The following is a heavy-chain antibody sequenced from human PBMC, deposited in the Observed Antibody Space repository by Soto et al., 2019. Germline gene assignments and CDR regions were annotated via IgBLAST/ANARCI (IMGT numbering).Heavy chain of an antibody. CDR3: VVVGAKGFDY. Sequence: GASVKVSCKASGYTFTGYYIHWVRQAPGQGLEWMGWMNPNSGNTGYAQKFKGRVTMTRNTSISTAYMELSSLRSEDTAVYYCVVVGAKGFDYWGQGTLVTVSS. CDR2: MNPNSGNT. CDR1: GYTFTGYY. V-gene: IGHV1-8*01. D-gene: IGHD1-26*01. J-gene: IGHJ4*02.